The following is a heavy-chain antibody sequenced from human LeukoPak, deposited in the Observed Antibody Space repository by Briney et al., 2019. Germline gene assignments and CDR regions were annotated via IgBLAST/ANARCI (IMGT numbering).Heavy chain of an antibody. CDR1: GYTFIAYH. V-gene: IGHV1-46*01. CDR2: INPSGGST. D-gene: IGHD1-7*01. J-gene: IGHJ6*02. Sequence: ASVKVSCKASGYTFIAYHMHWVRQAPGQGLEWMGIINPSGGSTSYAQKFQGRVTMTRDTSTSTVYMELSSLRSEDTAVYYCARDRNWNSLYYYYGMDVWGQGTTVTVSS. CDR3: ARDRNWNSLYYYYGMDV.